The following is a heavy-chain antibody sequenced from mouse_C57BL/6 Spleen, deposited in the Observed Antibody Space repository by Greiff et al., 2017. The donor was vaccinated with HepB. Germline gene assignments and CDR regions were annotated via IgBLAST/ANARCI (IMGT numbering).Heavy chain of an antibody. Sequence: VQLQQPGAELVRPGSSVKLSCKASGYTFTSYWMDWVKQRPGQGLEWIGNIYPSDSETHYNQKFKDKATLTVDKSSSTAYMQLSSLTSEDSAVYYCARKSYDYDTAMDYWGQGTSVTVSS. CDR2: IYPSDSET. D-gene: IGHD2-4*01. J-gene: IGHJ4*01. CDR1: GYTFTSYW. V-gene: IGHV1-61*01. CDR3: ARKSYDYDTAMDY.